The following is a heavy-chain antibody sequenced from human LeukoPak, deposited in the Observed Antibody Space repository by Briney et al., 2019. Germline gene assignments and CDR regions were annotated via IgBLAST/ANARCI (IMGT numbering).Heavy chain of an antibody. CDR1: GGSISSSSYY. CDR3: ARRRRELHGFDY. D-gene: IGHD1-26*01. Sequence: SETLSLTCTVSGGSISSSSYYWGWIRQPPGKGLEWIGSIYYSGSTYYNPSLKSRVTMSVDTSKNQFSLKLSSVTAADTAVYYCARRRRELHGFDYWGQGTLVTVSS. CDR2: IYYSGST. V-gene: IGHV4-39*01. J-gene: IGHJ4*02.